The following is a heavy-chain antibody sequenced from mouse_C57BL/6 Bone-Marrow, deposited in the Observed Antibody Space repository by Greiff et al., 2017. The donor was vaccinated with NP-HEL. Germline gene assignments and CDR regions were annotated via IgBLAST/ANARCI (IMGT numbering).Heavy chain of an antibody. D-gene: IGHD1-1*01. Sequence: VQLKQSGPGLVKPSQSLSLTCSVTGYSITSGYYWNWIRQFPGNKLEWMGYISYDGSNNYNQSLKNRISITRDTSKNQFFLKLNSVTTEDTATYYCARAPYGSSSYWGQGTLVTVSA. CDR1: GYSITSGYY. J-gene: IGHJ3*01. CDR2: ISYDGSN. CDR3: ARAPYGSSSY. V-gene: IGHV3-6*01.